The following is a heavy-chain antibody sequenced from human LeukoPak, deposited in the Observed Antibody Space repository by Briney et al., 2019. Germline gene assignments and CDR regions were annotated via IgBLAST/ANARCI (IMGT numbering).Heavy chain of an antibody. CDR1: GVSISSYY. Sequence: SETLSLTCTVSGVSISSYYWSWIRQPPGKGLEWIGYIYYSGSTNYNPSLKSRVTISVDTSKNQFSLKLSSVTAADTAVYYCARGVGYGGTYFDYWGQGTLVTVSS. V-gene: IGHV4-59*01. J-gene: IGHJ4*02. CDR3: ARGVGYGGTYFDY. D-gene: IGHD3-10*01. CDR2: IYYSGST.